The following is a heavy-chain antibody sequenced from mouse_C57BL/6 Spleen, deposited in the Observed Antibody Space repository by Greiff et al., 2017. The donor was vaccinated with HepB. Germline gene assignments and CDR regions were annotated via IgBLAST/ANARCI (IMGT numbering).Heavy chain of an antibody. V-gene: IGHV1-15*01. Sequence: QVQLKQSGAELVRPGASVTLSCKASGYTFTDYEMHWVKQTPVHGLEWIGAIDPETGGTAYNQKFKGKAILTADKSSSTAYMELRSLTSEDSAVYYCTRGGEFPNYWGQGTTLTVSS. CDR2: IDPETGGT. J-gene: IGHJ2*01. CDR3: TRGGEFPNY. CDR1: GYTFTDYE.